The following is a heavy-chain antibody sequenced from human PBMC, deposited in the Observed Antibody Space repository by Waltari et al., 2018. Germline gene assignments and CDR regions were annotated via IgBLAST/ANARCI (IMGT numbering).Heavy chain of an antibody. Sequence: QVQLVQSGAEVKKPGASVKVSCKASGYTFTSYAMHCVRQAPGQRLEWMGWINAGNGNTKYSQKFQGRVTITRDTAAGTAYMELSSLRSEDTAVYYCARSHGAYFDYWGQGTLVTVSS. D-gene: IGHD4-17*01. CDR3: ARSHGAYFDY. V-gene: IGHV1-3*01. CDR1: GYTFTSYA. J-gene: IGHJ4*02. CDR2: INAGNGNT.